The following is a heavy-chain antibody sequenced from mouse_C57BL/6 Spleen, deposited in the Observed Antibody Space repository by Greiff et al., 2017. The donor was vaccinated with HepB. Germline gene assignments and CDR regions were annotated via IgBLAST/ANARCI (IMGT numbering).Heavy chain of an antibody. V-gene: IGHV1-42*01. CDR1: GYSFTGYY. CDR3: ARGLRRAMDY. CDR2: INPSTGGT. D-gene: IGHD2-4*01. J-gene: IGHJ4*01. Sequence: EVQRVESGPELVKPGASVKISCKASGYSFTGYYMNWVKQSPEKSLEWIGEINPSTGGTTYNQKFKAKATLTVDKSSSTAYMQLKSLTSEDSAVYYCARGLRRAMDYWGQGTSVTVSS.